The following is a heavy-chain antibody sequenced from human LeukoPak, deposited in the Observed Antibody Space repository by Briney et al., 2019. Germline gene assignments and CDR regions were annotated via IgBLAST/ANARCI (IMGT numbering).Heavy chain of an antibody. D-gene: IGHD3-9*01. CDR1: GFTFSSYS. CDR3: ARDVDILTGYSTFDY. Sequence: PGGSLRLSCAASGFTFSSYSMSWVRQAPGKGLEWVSYISSSSSTIYYADSVKGRFTISRDNAKNSLYLQMNSLRAEDTAVYYCARDVDILTGYSTFDYWGQGTLVTVSS. CDR2: ISSSSSTI. J-gene: IGHJ4*02. V-gene: IGHV3-48*04.